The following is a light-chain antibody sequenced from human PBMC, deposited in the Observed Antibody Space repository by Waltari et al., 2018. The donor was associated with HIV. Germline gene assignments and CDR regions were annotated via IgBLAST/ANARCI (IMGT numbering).Light chain of an antibody. CDR2: SDR. J-gene: IGLJ3*02. V-gene: IGLV1-44*01. CDR3: AARDDILSGSWV. Sequence: HSVLTQAPSASGTLGQRVTLSCSGSISNIGNNSVIWFQQLPGMSPRLIIFSDRQRPSGVPDRFSASKSGTSASLAIDCLESGDEADYYCAARDDILSGSWVFGGGT. CDR1: ISNIGNNS.